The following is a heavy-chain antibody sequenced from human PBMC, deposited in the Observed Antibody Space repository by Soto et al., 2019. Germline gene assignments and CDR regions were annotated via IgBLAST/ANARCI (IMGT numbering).Heavy chain of an antibody. CDR2: INPGDSDT. Sequence: PGESLKISCKASGYSFTSHWIGWVRQMSGKGLEWMGIINPGDSDTRYSPSFQGQVTTSVDKSISTAYLQWSSLKASDTAMYYCARQNAPFIVDYYGMDVWGQGTTVTVSS. J-gene: IGHJ6*02. D-gene: IGHD3-22*01. V-gene: IGHV5-51*01. CDR3: ARQNAPFIVDYYGMDV. CDR1: GYSFTSHW.